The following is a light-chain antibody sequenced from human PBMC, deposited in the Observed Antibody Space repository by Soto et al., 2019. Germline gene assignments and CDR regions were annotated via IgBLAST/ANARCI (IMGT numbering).Light chain of an antibody. CDR2: EHT. CDR3: CSYAGSSTYV. V-gene: IGLV2-23*01. Sequence: QSVLTQPASVSGSPGQSITISCTGTSRDVGIYNLVSWYQLHPGKVPILIIYEHTTRPSGISSRFSGSESGITAFLTISRLQAEDEADYYCCSYAGSSTYVFGSGTKVTVL. J-gene: IGLJ1*01. CDR1: SRDVGIYNL.